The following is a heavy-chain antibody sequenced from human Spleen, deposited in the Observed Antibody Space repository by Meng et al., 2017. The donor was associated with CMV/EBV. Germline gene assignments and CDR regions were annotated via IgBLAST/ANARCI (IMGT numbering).Heavy chain of an antibody. CDR2: IGTAGDT. CDR3: ARGGSSSSAHYGMDV. CDR1: GFTFSSYD. J-gene: IGHJ6*02. V-gene: IGHV3-13*01. D-gene: IGHD6-6*01. Sequence: ESLKISCAASGFTFSSYDMHWVRQATGKGLEWVSVIGTAGDTYYPGSVKGRFTISRENAKKSLHLQMNSLRAGDTAVYYCARGGSSSSAHYGMDVWGQGTTVTVSS.